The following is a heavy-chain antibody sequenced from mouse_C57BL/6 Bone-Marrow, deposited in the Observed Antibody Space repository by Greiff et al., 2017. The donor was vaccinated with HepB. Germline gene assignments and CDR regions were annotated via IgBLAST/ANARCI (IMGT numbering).Heavy chain of an antibody. CDR1: GYTFTSYW. D-gene: IGHD1-1*01. CDR3: ARLCYYGSSYYFDY. V-gene: IGHV1-64*01. J-gene: IGHJ2*01. CDR2: IHPNSGST. Sequence: QVQLQQPGAELVKPGASVKLSCKASGYTFTSYWMHWVKQRPGQGLEWIGMIHPNSGSTNYNEKFKSKATLTVDKSSSTAYMQLSSLTSEDSAVYYCARLCYYGSSYYFDYWGQGTTLTVSS.